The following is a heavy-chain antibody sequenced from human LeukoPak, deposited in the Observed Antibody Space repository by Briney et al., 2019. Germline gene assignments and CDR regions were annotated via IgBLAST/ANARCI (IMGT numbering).Heavy chain of an antibody. J-gene: IGHJ4*02. Sequence: GRSLRLSCATSGFTFSSYAMHWVRQAPGKGLEWVAVISYDGSNKYYADSVKGRFTISRANSKNTLYLQMNSLRAEDTAVYYCARDRPLLLYGDLDYWGQGTLVSVSS. CDR3: ARDRPLLLYGDLDY. V-gene: IGHV3-30*04. D-gene: IGHD4-17*01. CDR2: ISYDGSNK. CDR1: GFTFSSYA.